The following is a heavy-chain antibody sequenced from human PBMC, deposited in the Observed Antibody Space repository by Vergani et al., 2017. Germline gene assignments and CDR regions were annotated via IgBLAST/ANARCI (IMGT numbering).Heavy chain of an antibody. CDR1: GFTFSDYY. Sequence: QVQLVESGGGLVKPGGSLRLSCAASGFTFSDYYMSWIRQAPGKGLEWVSYISGSGSTIYNADSVKGRFTFSRYNAKNSLYLQMNSLRAEDTAVYYCARSLLGIEESWADDYWGQGTRVTVSS. D-gene: IGHD7-27*01. CDR3: ARSLLGIEESWADDY. J-gene: IGHJ4*02. V-gene: IGHV3-11*01. CDR2: ISGSGSTI.